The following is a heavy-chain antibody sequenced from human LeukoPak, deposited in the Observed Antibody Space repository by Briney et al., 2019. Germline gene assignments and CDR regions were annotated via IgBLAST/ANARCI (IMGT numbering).Heavy chain of an antibody. CDR3: ARGGAARLYFQN. J-gene: IGHJ1*01. Sequence: SETLSLTCTVSGVSISTYYWNWIRQPPGKGLEWIGYIYHSGSTNYNPSLQSRVTISVDTSKNQFSLNLNSVTAADTAVYYCARGGAARLYFQNWGQGTLVTVSS. CDR1: GVSISTYY. CDR2: IYHSGST. D-gene: IGHD6-6*01. V-gene: IGHV4-59*01.